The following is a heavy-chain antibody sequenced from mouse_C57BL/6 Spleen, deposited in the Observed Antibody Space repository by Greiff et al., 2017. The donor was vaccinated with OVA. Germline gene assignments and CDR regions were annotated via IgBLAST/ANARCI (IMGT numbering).Heavy chain of an antibody. J-gene: IGHJ2*01. V-gene: IGHV1-64*01. Sequence: QVQLQQPGAELVQPGASVKLSCEASGYTFTSYWMHWVQQRPGQGLEWIGIIHPNSGSTNYNEKFKSKATLTVDKSSCPAYKQLSSLTCEDSEGYYCARERGYFFDYWGQGTTLTVSS. CDR2: IHPNSGST. CDR1: GYTFTSYW. CDR3: ARERGYFFDY. D-gene: IGHD3-1*01.